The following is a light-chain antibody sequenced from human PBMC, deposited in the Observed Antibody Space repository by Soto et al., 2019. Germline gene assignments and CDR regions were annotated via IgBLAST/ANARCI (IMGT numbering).Light chain of an antibody. J-gene: IGLJ1*01. V-gene: IGLV2-14*03. CDR1: SSDVGGFNY. Sequence: QSVLTQPASVSGSPGQSIAISCTGTSSDVGGFNYVSWYQQHPGKAPKFMIYDVSSRPSGVSDRFSGSKSGNTASLTISGLQAEDEADYYCASYTTSSTYVFGTGTEVTVL. CDR3: ASYTTSSTYV. CDR2: DVS.